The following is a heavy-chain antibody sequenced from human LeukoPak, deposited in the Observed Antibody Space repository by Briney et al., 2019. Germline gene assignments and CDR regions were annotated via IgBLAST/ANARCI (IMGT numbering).Heavy chain of an antibody. J-gene: IGHJ4*02. CDR3: ARVPYDYDSSGYSDY. CDR2: IYSGGST. Sequence: GGSLRLSCAASGFTVSSNYMSWVRQAPGKGLEWVSVIYSGGSTYYADSVKGRYTISRDNSKNTLYLQMNSLRAEDTAVYYCARVPYDYDSSGYSDYWGQGTLVTVSS. V-gene: IGHV3-66*01. D-gene: IGHD3-22*01. CDR1: GFTVSSNY.